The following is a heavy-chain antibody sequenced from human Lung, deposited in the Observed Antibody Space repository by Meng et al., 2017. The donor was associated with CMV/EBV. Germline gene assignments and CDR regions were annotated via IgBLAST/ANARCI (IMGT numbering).Heavy chain of an antibody. CDR3: TKDLLLVGRPNAYFDY. CDR2: ILHDGTHK. CDR1: GFTFDDYG. J-gene: IGHJ4*02. V-gene: IGHV3-30*02. Sequence: GESXKISCAASGFTFDDYGMHWVRQTPGKGLEWVAFILHDGTHKFYGDSVRGRFTISRDNSKNTVYLQMNSLRPEETAVYYCTKDLLLVGRPNAYFDYWGQGTVVTVSS. D-gene: IGHD1-26*01.